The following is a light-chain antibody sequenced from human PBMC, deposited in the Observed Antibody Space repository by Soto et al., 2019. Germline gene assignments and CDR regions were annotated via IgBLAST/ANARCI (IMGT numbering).Light chain of an antibody. CDR1: SSNIGSNY. CDR3: AAWDDSLRVV. Sequence: QSVLTQLPSASGTPGQRVTISCSGSSSNIGSNYVYWYQQFPGTAPKLLIYTNNQRPSGVPDRFSGSKSGTSASLAISGLRSEDEADYYCAAWDDSLRVVFGVGTKLTVL. J-gene: IGLJ2*01. V-gene: IGLV1-47*02. CDR2: TNN.